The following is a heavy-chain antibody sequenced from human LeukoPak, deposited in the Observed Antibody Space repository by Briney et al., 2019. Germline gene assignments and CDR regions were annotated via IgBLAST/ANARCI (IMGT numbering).Heavy chain of an antibody. CDR1: GYTFTSYG. V-gene: IGHV1-18*01. Sequence: ASVKVSCKASGYTFTSYGISWVRQAPGQGLEWMGWISAYNGNTNYAQKLPGRVTMTTDTSTSTAYMELRSLRSDDTAVYYCARDSWVPPPEQPYYDFWSGYYDYYYYGMDVWGQGTTVTVSS. CDR2: ISAYNGNT. D-gene: IGHD3-3*01. J-gene: IGHJ6*02. CDR3: ARDSWVPPPEQPYYDFWSGYYDYYYYGMDV.